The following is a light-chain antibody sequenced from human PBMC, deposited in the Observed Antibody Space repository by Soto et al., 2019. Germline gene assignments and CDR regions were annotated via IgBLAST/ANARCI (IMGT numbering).Light chain of an antibody. CDR2: KAS. Sequence: DIQMTQSPSTLSASVGDRVTVTCRASQTVSSWLAWYQLKPGKAPKLLIYKASSLESGVPSRFSGSGSGTEFTLTISSLQPDDFATYYCQQYATYPLTFGGGTKVEIK. V-gene: IGKV1-5*03. CDR3: QQYATYPLT. J-gene: IGKJ4*01. CDR1: QTVSSW.